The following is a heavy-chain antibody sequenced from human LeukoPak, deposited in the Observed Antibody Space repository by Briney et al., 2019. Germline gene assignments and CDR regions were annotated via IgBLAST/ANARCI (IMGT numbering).Heavy chain of an antibody. J-gene: IGHJ4*02. CDR3: ARALYDTSGYYYGDFDY. Sequence: GGSLRLSCAASGFTFSTYAMHWVRQAPGKGLEYVSAINSDGSSTYYANSVKGRFTISRDNSKNTLYLQMGSLRADDMDVYYCARALYDTSGYYYGDFDYWGQGTLVTVSS. CDR1: GFTFSTYA. D-gene: IGHD3-22*01. V-gene: IGHV3-64*01. CDR2: INSDGSST.